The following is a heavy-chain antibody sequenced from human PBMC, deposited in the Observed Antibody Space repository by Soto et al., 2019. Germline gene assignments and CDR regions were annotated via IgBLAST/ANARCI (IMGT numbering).Heavy chain of an antibody. J-gene: IGHJ4*02. Sequence: GGSLRLSCAVAGVTVSSNYMSWVRQAPGKGLEWVSVLFSGGSTYYSDSVKGRFTISRDDSKNTLYLQMNSLSAEDTAIYYCAQSSQQILYFDSWGQGTQVTVSS. CDR3: AQSSQQILYFDS. V-gene: IGHV3-53*01. CDR1: GVTVSSNY. CDR2: LFSGGST. D-gene: IGHD6-13*01.